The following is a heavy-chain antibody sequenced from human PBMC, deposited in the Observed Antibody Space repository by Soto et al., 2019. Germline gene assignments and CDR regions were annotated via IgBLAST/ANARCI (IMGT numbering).Heavy chain of an antibody. CDR1: GGSFSGYY. J-gene: IGHJ5*02. D-gene: IGHD2-2*01. V-gene: IGHV4-34*01. CDR2: INHSGST. Sequence: SETLSLTCAVYGGSFSGYYWSWIRQPPGKGLEWIGEINHSGSTNYNPSLKSRVTISVDTSKNQFSLKLSSVTAADTAVYYCARNQRRVRYCSSTSCYAWFDPWGQGTLVTVSS. CDR3: ARNQRRVRYCSSTSCYAWFDP.